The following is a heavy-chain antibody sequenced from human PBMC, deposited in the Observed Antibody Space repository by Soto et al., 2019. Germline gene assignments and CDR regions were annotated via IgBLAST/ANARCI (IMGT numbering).Heavy chain of an antibody. CDR2: ISGSGGST. CDR3: AKDWYSGYAAFDI. J-gene: IGHJ3*02. D-gene: IGHD5-12*01. V-gene: IGHV3-23*01. Sequence: PGGSLRLSCAASGFTVSSYAMSWVRQAPGKGLEWVSAISGSGGSTYYADSVKGRFTISRDNSKNTLYLQMNSLRAEDTAVYYCAKDWYSGYAAFDIWGQGTMVTVSS. CDR1: GFTVSSYA.